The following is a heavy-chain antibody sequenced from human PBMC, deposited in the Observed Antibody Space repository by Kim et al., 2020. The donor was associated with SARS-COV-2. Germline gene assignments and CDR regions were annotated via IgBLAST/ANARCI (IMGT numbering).Heavy chain of an antibody. D-gene: IGHD6-6*01. V-gene: IGHV3-11*01. CDR1: GFSFSDYY. CDR3: SRARDRYHYYYGLDV. Sequence: GGSLRLSCAASGFSFSDYYMTWVRQAPGKGLEWVSCVSPSGSTIYYAGSVEGRFTISRDNARKSLYLQMNSLGADDTAVYYCSRARDRYHYYYGLDVCG. J-gene: IGHJ6*02. CDR2: VSPSGSTI.